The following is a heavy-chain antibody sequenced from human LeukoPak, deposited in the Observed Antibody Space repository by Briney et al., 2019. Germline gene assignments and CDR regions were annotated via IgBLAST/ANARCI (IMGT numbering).Heavy chain of an antibody. J-gene: IGHJ4*02. D-gene: IGHD3-10*01. CDR3: AKGGGSGSYYNFDY. V-gene: IGHV3-23*01. CDR2: ISGSGGST. Sequence: GGSLRLSCAASGFTFSSYAMSWVRQAPGKGLEWVSAISGSGGSTYHADSVKGRFTISRDNSKNTLYLQMNSLRADDTAVYYCAKGGGSGSYYNFDYWGQGTLVTVSS. CDR1: GFTFSSYA.